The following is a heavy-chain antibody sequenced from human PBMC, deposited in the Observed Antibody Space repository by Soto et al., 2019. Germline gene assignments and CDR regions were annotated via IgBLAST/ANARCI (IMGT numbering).Heavy chain of an antibody. CDR3: AGGPLCAGLIAVRPVLAY. J-gene: IGHJ1*01. CDR2: MFYSGST. Sequence: PSETLSLTCTVSGGSISRGGYYWNWIRQHPGKGLEWIGYMFYSGSTYYNPSLKSRVTISMDTSKNQFSLNLSSVTAADTALYYCAGGPLCAGLIAVRPVLAYCGQGILVTVSA. CDR1: GGSISRGGYY. D-gene: IGHD6-6*01. V-gene: IGHV4-31*03.